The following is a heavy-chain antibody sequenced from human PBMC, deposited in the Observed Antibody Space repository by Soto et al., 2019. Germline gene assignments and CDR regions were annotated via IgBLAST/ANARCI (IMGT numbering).Heavy chain of an antibody. CDR3: ARSRPSFYYGGSGTFDF. Sequence: QLQLQESGPGLVRPSGTLSLTCAVSGGFTSTNNWWSWVRQPPGKGLEWIGDANHSGRTEYKPSRKSRVSISVEKSKNHSSLKLTSATAADTAVYYCARSRPSFYYGGSGTFDFWGQGPLVTVSS. D-gene: IGHD3-10*01. CDR1: GGFTSTNNW. J-gene: IGHJ4*02. CDR2: ANHSGRT. V-gene: IGHV4-4*02.